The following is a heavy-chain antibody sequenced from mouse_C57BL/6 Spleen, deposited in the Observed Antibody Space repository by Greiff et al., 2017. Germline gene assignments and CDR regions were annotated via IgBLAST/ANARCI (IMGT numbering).Heavy chain of an antibody. Sequence: EVQLQQSGPELVKPGASVKISCKASGYTFTDYYMNWVKQSHGKSLEWIGDINPNNGGTSYNQKFKGKATLTVDKSSSTAYMELRSLTSEDSAVYYCARYMDFLYYYAMDYWGQGTSVTVSS. CDR1: GYTFTDYY. D-gene: IGHD6-5*01. CDR3: ARYMDFLYYYAMDY. V-gene: IGHV1-26*01. CDR2: INPNNGGT. J-gene: IGHJ4*01.